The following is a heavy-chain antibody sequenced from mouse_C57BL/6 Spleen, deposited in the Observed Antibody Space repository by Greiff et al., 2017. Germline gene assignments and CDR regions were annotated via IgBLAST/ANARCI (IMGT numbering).Heavy chain of an antibody. CDR1: GYTFTSYW. D-gene: IGHD2-1*01. V-gene: IGHV1-55*01. CDR3: AGGNFMDY. Sequence: VQLQQPGAELVKPGASVKMSCTASGYTFTSYWITWVKQRPGQGLEWIGDIYPGGGSTNYTAKFKSKATLTVDTSSSTAYMQLSSLTSEDSAVYYCAGGNFMDYWGQGTSVTVSS. J-gene: IGHJ4*01. CDR2: IYPGGGST.